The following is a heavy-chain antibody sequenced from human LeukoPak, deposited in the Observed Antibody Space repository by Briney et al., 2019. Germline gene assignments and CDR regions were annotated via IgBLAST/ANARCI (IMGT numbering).Heavy chain of an antibody. CDR2: ISAYNGNT. J-gene: IGHJ4*02. V-gene: IGHV1-18*01. Sequence: ASVKVSCKASGYTFTSYGNSWVRQAPGQGLEWMGWISAYNGNTNYAQKLQGRVTMATDTSTSTAYMELRSLRSEDTAVYYCARGWSLYYYDSSGYYFGYWGQGTLVTVSS. CDR3: ARGWSLYYYDSSGYYFGY. D-gene: IGHD3-22*01. CDR1: GYTFTSYG.